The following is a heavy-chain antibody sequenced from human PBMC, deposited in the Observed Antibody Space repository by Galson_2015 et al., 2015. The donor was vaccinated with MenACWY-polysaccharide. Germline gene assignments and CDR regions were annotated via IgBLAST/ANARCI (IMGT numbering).Heavy chain of an antibody. J-gene: IGHJ4*02. Sequence: SLRLSCAASGFTFSNYWMSWVRQAPGKGLEWVANIKQGGSAEYYVDSVRGRFTISRDNAKNSVYLQMSSLRAGDTAVYYCARDNWDDYWGQGTLVTVSS. CDR2: IKQGGSAE. V-gene: IGHV3-7*01. D-gene: IGHD7-27*01. CDR1: GFTFSNYW. CDR3: ARDNWDDY.